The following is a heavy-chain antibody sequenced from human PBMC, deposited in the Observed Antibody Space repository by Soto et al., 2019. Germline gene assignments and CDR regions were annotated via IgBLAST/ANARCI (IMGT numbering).Heavy chain of an antibody. Sequence: SVKVSCKSSGGTFNSYAISWVRQAPGQGLEWMGGIIPVFGAAKYAENFRGRVTITADESTSTAYMELSSLRSEDTAVYYCARIRYYYDSSGYYSIPAFDYWGQGTLVTVSS. J-gene: IGHJ4*02. CDR1: GGTFNSYA. V-gene: IGHV1-69*13. CDR2: IIPVFGAA. D-gene: IGHD3-22*01. CDR3: ARIRYYYDSSGYYSIPAFDY.